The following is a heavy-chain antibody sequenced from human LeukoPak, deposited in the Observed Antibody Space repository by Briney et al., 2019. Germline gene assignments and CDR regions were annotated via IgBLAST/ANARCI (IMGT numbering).Heavy chain of an antibody. D-gene: IGHD3-10*01. CDR2: ISSSSSYI. J-gene: IGHJ4*02. CDR3: ARGMVRGVPDY. V-gene: IGHV3-21*01. Sequence: GGSLRLSCAASGFTFSSYSMNWVRQAPGKGLEWVSSISSSSSYIHYADPVKGRITISRDNAKNSLFLQMKSLRAEDTAVYYCARGMVRGVPDYWGQGTLVTVSS. CDR1: GFTFSSYS.